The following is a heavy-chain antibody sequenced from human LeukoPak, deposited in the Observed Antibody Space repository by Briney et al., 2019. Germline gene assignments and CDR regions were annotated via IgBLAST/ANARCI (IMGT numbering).Heavy chain of an antibody. CDR2: IYTSGST. J-gene: IGHJ5*02. CDR3: ARADYDFWSGYS. V-gene: IGHV4-61*02. D-gene: IGHD3-3*01. CDR1: GGSISSGSYY. Sequence: SETLSLTCTVSGGSISSGSYYWSWIRQPAGKGLEWIGRIYTSGSTNHNPSLKSRVTISVDTSKNQFSLKLSSVTAADTAVYYCARADYDFWSGYSWGQGTLVTVSS.